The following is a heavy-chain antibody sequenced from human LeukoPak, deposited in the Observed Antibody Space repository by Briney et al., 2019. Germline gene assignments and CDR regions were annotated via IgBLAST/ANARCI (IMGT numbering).Heavy chain of an antibody. CDR1: GGSFSGYY. V-gene: IGHV4-34*01. CDR2: INHSGST. CDR3: ASMHYDILTGYTYAFDI. Sequence: KSSETLSLTCAVYGGSFSGYYWSWIRQPPGKGLEWIGEINHSGSTNYNPSLKSRVTISVDTSKNQFSLKLSSVTAADTAVYYCASMHYDILTGYTYAFDIWGQGTMVTVSS. D-gene: IGHD3-9*01. J-gene: IGHJ3*02.